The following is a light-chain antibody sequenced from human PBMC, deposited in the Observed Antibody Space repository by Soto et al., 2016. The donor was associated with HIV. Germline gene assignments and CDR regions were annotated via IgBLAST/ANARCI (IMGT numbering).Light chain of an antibody. Sequence: SYELTQAPSVSVSPGKTASITCGGNNIGNKSVHWYQQKAGQAPVLVVYDDSERPSGIPERFSGSNSGNTATLTISRVEAGDEADYFCQVWDSSGDPVFGGGTKLTVL. CDR3: QVWDSSGDPV. V-gene: IGLV3-21*03. CDR1: NIGNKS. J-gene: IGLJ2*01. CDR2: DDS.